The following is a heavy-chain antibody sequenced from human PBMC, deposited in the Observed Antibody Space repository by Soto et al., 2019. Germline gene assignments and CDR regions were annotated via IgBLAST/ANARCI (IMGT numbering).Heavy chain of an antibody. CDR2: IYYSGST. CDR1: GGSISSVGYY. J-gene: IGHJ2*01. V-gene: IGHV4-31*03. D-gene: IGHD4-17*01. CDR3: ARGIEVTTTWYFDL. Sequence: QVQLQESGPGLVKPSQTLSLTCTVSGGSISSVGYYWSWIRQHPRKGREWIGYIYYSGSTYYNPSLTSRLTISIDTSQKPFYLKLSSVTAAETAVYYWARGIEVTTTWYFDLWGRGTLVTISS.